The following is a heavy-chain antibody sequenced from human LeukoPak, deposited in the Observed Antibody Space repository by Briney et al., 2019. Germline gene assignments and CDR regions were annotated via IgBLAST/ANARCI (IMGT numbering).Heavy chain of an antibody. V-gene: IGHV1-3*03. D-gene: IGHD3-16*01. CDR2: INGANTKT. Sequence: ASVKVSCKASGYTFTSNAIHWVRQAPGQRLEWMGCINGANTKTEYSHEFQGRVTITRDTSASTAYMELSRLTYEDMAVYFCARGAGEGSWLIDYWGQGTLVIVSS. J-gene: IGHJ4*02. CDR1: GYTFTSNA. CDR3: ARGAGEGSWLIDY.